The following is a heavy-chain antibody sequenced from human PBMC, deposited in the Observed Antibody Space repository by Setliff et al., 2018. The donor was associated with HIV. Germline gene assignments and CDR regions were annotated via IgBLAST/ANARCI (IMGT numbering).Heavy chain of an antibody. D-gene: IGHD3-10*01. CDR1: GYTLTAYG. CDR3: ARGGDPPYYFLGMDV. J-gene: IGHJ6*02. Sequence: VKVSCKISGYTLTAYGLNWVRQAPGQGPEWMGWFTSYNNQAEYAPKFQGRVTMTIDTSTSTAYMELRNLKYDDTAVYYCARGGDPPYYFLGMDVWGQGTTVTVSS. V-gene: IGHV1-18*01. CDR2: FTSYNNQA.